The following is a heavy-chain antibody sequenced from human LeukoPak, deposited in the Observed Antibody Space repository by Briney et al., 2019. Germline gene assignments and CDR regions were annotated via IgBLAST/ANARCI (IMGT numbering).Heavy chain of an antibody. CDR2: IYTSGST. CDR3: ARDSAPYDSSGYYRFDY. D-gene: IGHD3-22*01. V-gene: IGHV4-4*07. Sequence: SETLSLTCTVSGGSISSYYWSWIRQPAGKGLEWIGRIYTSGSTNNNPSLKSRVTMSVDTSKNQFPLKLSSVTAADTAVYYCARDSAPYDSSGYYRFDYWGQGTLVTVSS. CDR1: GGSISSYY. J-gene: IGHJ4*02.